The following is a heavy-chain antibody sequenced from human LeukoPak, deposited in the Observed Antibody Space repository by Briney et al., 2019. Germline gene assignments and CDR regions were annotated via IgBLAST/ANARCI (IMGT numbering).Heavy chain of an antibody. CDR3: AREYYDFWSGNYSPDY. CDR1: GYTFTGYY. J-gene: IGHJ4*02. Sequence: GASVKVSCKASGYTFTGYYMHWVRQAPGQGLEWMGWINPNSGGTNYAQKFQGGVTMTRDTSISTAYMELSRLRSDDTAVYYCAREYYDFWSGNYSPDYWGQGTLVTVSS. V-gene: IGHV1-2*02. D-gene: IGHD3-3*01. CDR2: INPNSGGT.